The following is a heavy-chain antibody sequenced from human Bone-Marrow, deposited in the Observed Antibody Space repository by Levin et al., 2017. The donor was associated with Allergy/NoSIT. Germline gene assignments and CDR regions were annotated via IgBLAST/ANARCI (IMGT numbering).Heavy chain of an antibody. V-gene: IGHV2-5*02. J-gene: IGHJ4*02. CDR3: AHSREDDHNHWPFDY. Sequence: SGPTLVKPTQTLTLTCAFSGFTLSSSEEGVGWIRQPPGKALEWLALIFGDDDTRYSPSLKRRLTITKDTSKNQVALTMANVDPVDTATYYCAHSREDDHNHWPFDYWGQGTLVTVSS. CDR1: GFTLSSSEEG. D-gene: IGHD5-24*01. CDR2: IFGDDDT.